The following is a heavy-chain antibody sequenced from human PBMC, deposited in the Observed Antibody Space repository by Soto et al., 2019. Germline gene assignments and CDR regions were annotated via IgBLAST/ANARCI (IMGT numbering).Heavy chain of an antibody. CDR1: GFTFSNSN. V-gene: IGHV3-48*01. CDR2: ISSSSSTI. Sequence: GGSLRLSSAPSGFTFSNSNMKWVRQAPGKGQEWVSYISSSSSTIYYADSVKGRFTISRDNAKNSLYLQMNSLRAEDTAVYYCARIRYGSGSFYTYASDIWGQSTLV. J-gene: IGHJ3*02. CDR3: ARIRYGSGSFYTYASDI. D-gene: IGHD3-10*01.